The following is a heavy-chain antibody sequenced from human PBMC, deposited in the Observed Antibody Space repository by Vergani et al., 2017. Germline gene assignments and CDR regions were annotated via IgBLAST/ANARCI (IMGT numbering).Heavy chain of an antibody. CDR1: GFTFNSYA. CDR2: INNNGGST. CDR3: ANACGSTSCPYGGGAFDV. D-gene: IGHD2-2*01. J-gene: IGHJ3*01. V-gene: IGHV3-23*01. Sequence: QLLESGGGLIQPGGSLRLSCAASGFTFNSYAMTWVRQAPGKGLEWVSGINNNGGSTYYADSVKGRFTIPRDNSKNTLYLQMTDLRAEETATYYCANACGSTSCPYGGGAFDVWGHGTMVTVSS.